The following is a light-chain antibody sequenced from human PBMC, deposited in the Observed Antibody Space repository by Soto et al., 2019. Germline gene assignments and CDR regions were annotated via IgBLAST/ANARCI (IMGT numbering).Light chain of an antibody. V-gene: IGKV3-15*01. CDR3: QQYNNWPRT. CDR2: GAS. Sequence: EVVMTQTPDPRSVSPGGRATLSCMASQSVGSNYAWYQQKPGQAPRLLIYGASTRATDIPGRFSGRGSGTEFTLTISSLQSEDFAVYYCQQYNNWPRTFGQGSIV. J-gene: IGKJ1*01. CDR1: QSVGSN.